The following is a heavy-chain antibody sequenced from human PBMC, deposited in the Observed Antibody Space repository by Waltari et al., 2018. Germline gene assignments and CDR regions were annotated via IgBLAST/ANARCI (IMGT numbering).Heavy chain of an antibody. V-gene: IGHV1-8*03. CDR1: GYTFIDYD. J-gene: IGHJ6*03. D-gene: IGHD3-10*01. Sequence: QVQLIQSGAEVKKPGASVTVSCVASGYTFIDYDIYWVRQASGQGPEWMGWMNSERGDTGCAQKFQGRVTFTRNTSIRTAYMELRSLRSEDTAVYYCARGRGSTMVRGYMDVWGKGTTVTVSS. CDR3: ARGRGSTMVRGYMDV. CDR2: MNSERGDT.